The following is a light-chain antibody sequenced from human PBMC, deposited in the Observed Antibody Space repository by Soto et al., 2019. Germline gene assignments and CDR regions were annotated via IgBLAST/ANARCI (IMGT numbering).Light chain of an antibody. V-gene: IGKV3-15*01. CDR2: GAS. J-gene: IGKJ1*01. CDR1: QSVSNN. Sequence: EIVMTQSPATLSLSPGERVTLSYRASQSVSNNLAWYQQKPGQAPRLLIYGASTRATGIPARFSGSGSGTEFTLTISSLQSEDFAIYYCQHYHNWPPWTFGQGTKVEIK. CDR3: QHYHNWPPWT.